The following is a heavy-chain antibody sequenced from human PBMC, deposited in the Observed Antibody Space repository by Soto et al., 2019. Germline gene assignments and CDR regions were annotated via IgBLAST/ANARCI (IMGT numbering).Heavy chain of an antibody. CDR3: ASTGVKRWLQH. D-gene: IGHD5-12*01. J-gene: IGHJ4*02. CDR1: GGSISSGGYY. CDR2: IYYSGST. Sequence: TSETLSLTCTVSGGSISSGGYYWSWIRQHPGKGLEWIGYIYYSGSTYYNPSLKSRVTISVDTSKNQFSLKLSSVTAADTAVYYCASTGVKRWLQHWGQGTLVTVSS. V-gene: IGHV4-31*03.